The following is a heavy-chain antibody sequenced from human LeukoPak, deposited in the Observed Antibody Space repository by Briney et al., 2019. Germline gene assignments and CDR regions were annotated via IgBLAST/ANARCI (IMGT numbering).Heavy chain of an antibody. V-gene: IGHV1-18*01. J-gene: IGHJ4*02. CDR3: ATEGGWQPTDYGDSVY. Sequence: ASVKVSCKTSGYTFTSYGIGWVRQAPGQGLEWMGWISPYNGNTNYAQKFQGRVTLTTDTSTSTAYIDLRSLRSDDTAVYYCATEGGWQPTDYGDSVYWGQGTLVTVSS. D-gene: IGHD4-17*01. CDR1: GYTFTSYG. CDR2: ISPYNGNT.